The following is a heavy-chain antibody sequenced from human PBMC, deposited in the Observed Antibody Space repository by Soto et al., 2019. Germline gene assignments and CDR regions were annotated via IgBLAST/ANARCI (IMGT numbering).Heavy chain of an antibody. V-gene: IGHV4-59*01. CDR1: GGSISSYY. CDR3: ARGRSSSSGE. D-gene: IGHD6-6*01. Sequence: SETLSLTCTVSGGSISSYYLSWIRQPPGKGLEWIGYIYYTESTNYNPSLKSRVTISIDMSKNQFSLKLNSVTAADTAVYYCARGRSSSSGEWGPGTLVTVSS. J-gene: IGHJ4*02. CDR2: IYYTEST.